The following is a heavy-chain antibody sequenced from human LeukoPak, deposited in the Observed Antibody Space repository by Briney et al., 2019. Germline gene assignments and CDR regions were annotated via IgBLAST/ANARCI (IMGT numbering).Heavy chain of an antibody. Sequence: PGGSLRLSCAASGFXFSSYAISWVRQAPGEGLEWVSSITTSGGSTYYADSVKGRFTISRDNAKNTLYLQMNSLRAEDTAVYYCAKDHYVSGRYDAFDIWGQGTMVTVSS. D-gene: IGHD3-10*01. CDR1: GFXFSSYA. J-gene: IGHJ3*02. CDR2: ITTSGGST. V-gene: IGHV3-23*01. CDR3: AKDHYVSGRYDAFDI.